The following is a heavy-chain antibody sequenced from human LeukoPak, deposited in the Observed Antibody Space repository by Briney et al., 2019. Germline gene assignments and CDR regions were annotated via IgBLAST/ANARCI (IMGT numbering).Heavy chain of an antibody. D-gene: IGHD2-2*01. CDR2: ISSSSSYV. Sequence: GGSLRLSCAASGFTFSSYSMNWVRQAPGKGLEWVSSISSSSSYVYYADSVKGRFTISRDNAKNSLYMQMNSLRAEDTAVYYCARGTQFYCSSTSCNPGGFDYWGQGTLVTVSS. V-gene: IGHV3-21*01. CDR3: ARGTQFYCSSTSCNPGGFDY. J-gene: IGHJ4*02. CDR1: GFTFSSYS.